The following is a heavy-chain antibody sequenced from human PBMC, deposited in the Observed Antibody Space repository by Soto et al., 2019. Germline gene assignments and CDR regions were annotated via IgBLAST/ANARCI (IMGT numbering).Heavy chain of an antibody. J-gene: IGHJ4*02. CDR3: ARGASAVLASDY. CDR2: FNPNSGDT. D-gene: IGHD6-19*01. V-gene: IGHV1-2*02. CDR1: GYTFTAYS. Sequence: ASVKVSCKASGYTFTAYSMHWVRQAPGQGLEWIGWFNPNSGDTVYAEKFQGRVTLTRDTSISTAYMELSSLRSDDTALYYCARGASAVLASDYSGPGTLDTVST.